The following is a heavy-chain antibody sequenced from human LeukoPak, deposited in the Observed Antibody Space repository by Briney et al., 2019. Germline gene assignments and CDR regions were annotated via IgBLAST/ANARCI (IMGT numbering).Heavy chain of an antibody. Sequence: SETLSLTCTVSGGSISSSSYYWGWIRQPPGKGLEWIGSICYSGSTYYNPSLKSRVTISVDTSKNQFSLKLSSVTAADTAVYYCARPSFRSYDFWSGFGPFDYWGQGTLVTVSS. CDR1: GGSISSSSYY. V-gene: IGHV4-39*01. CDR3: ARPSFRSYDFWSGFGPFDY. J-gene: IGHJ4*02. CDR2: ICYSGST. D-gene: IGHD3-3*01.